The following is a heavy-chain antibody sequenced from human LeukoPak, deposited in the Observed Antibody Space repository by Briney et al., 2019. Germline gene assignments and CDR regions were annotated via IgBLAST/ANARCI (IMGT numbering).Heavy chain of an antibody. CDR2: IYYSGST. Sequence: SQTLSVTCTVSGGSISSGGYYWSWIRQHPGKGLEWIGYIYYSGSTYYNPSLKSRVTISVDTSKNQFSLKLSSVTAADTAVYYCAGLYSGYAVGYYFDYWGQGTLVTVSS. CDR1: GGSISSGGYY. D-gene: IGHD5-12*01. V-gene: IGHV4-31*03. J-gene: IGHJ4*02. CDR3: AGLYSGYAVGYYFDY.